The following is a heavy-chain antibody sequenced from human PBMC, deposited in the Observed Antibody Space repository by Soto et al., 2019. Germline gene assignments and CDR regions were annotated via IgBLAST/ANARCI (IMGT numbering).Heavy chain of an antibody. Sequence: GGSLRLSCAASGFTFSSYSMNWVRQAPGKGLEWVSSISSSSSYIYYADSVKGRFTISRDNAKNSLYLQMNSLRAEDTAVYYCARNPNDCSGGSCYSYYFDYWGQGTLVTVSS. D-gene: IGHD2-15*01. J-gene: IGHJ4*02. CDR1: GFTFSSYS. CDR3: ARNPNDCSGGSCYSYYFDY. CDR2: ISSSSSYI. V-gene: IGHV3-21*01.